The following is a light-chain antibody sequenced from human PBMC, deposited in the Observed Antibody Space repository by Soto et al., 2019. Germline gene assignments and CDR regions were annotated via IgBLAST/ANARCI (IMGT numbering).Light chain of an antibody. Sequence: EILLTQSPGTLSLSPGERATLSCRASQSVSSSYLAWYQQKPGKAPRLLIYGASSRATGIPDRFSGSGSGTDFTLTIRRLEPEDFAVYYCQQYGSPITFGQGTRLEIK. CDR1: QSVSSSY. J-gene: IGKJ5*01. CDR2: GAS. CDR3: QQYGSPIT. V-gene: IGKV3-20*01.